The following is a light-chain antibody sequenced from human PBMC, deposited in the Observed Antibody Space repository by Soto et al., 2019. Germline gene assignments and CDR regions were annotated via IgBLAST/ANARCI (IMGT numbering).Light chain of an antibody. CDR2: ATS. CDR3: QQYYTYPFT. J-gene: IGKJ3*01. CDR1: QGVSTS. V-gene: IGKV1-8*01. Sequence: AIQMTQSPSSFSASTGDRVTITCRASQGVSTSLAWYQRKPGQAPKLLIYATSTLYSGVPSRFSGSGSGTDFTLTISCLQSEDFATYFCQQYYTYPFTFGPGTDVDV.